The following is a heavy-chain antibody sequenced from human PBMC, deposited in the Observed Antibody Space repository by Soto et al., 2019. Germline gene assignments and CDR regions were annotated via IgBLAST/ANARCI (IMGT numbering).Heavy chain of an antibody. CDR2: ISSTGHIT. D-gene: IGHD3-22*01. CDR1: GFTISNYD. CDR3: AKELYDSSGYYYVGFDY. J-gene: IGHJ4*02. Sequence: GGSLRLSCSAFGFTISNYDMVWVRQAPGKGLEYISAISSTGHITHYADSVKGRFTISRDNSKNTLSLQMSSLRAEDTAVYYCAKELYDSSGYYYVGFDYWGQGTLVTVSS. V-gene: IGHV3-64D*06.